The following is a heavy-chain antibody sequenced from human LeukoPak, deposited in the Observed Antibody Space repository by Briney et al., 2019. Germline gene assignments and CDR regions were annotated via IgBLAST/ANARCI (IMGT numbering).Heavy chain of an antibody. J-gene: IGHJ6*02. V-gene: IGHV1-69*04. CDR3: ARVRHEQQLEPYYSYGMDV. CDR1: GGTFRSYA. D-gene: IGHD6-13*01. CDR2: IIPILGIA. Sequence: PVKVSCKASGGTFRSYAIRWVRQAPGDGLECVWRIIPILGIANYAQKFQRRVTITADNSTSTAYMELSSLRSEDTAVYYFARVRHEQQLEPYYSYGMDVWGQGTTVTVSS.